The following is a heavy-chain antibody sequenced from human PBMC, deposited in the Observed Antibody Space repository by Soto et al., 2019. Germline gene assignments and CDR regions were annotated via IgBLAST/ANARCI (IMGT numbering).Heavy chain of an antibody. CDR2: ISGSGGST. CDR3: APQKGGFQSFDY. V-gene: IGHV3-23*01. J-gene: IGHJ4*02. CDR1: GFTFSSYA. D-gene: IGHD3-16*01. Sequence: EVQLLESGGGLVQPGGSLRLSCAASGFTFSSYAMSWVRQAPGKGLEWVSAISGSGGSTYYADSVKCRFTIARDNSNNTLYLQMKSLRAEDTAVYYCAPQKGGFQSFDYWGQGTLVTVSS.